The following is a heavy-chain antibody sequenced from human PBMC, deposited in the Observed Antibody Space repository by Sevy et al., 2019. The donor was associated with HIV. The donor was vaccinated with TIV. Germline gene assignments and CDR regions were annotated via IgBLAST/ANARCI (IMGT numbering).Heavy chain of an antibody. CDR1: GGSISSYY. CDR2: VYYSGNT. Sequence: SETLSLTCSVSGGSISSYYCSWIRQSPGKGMEWVGYVYYSGNTNYNPSLKSRVTISIDTYKNQFSLKLRSVTAADTAVYYCARDPIALAPYFDNWGQGTLVTVSS. J-gene: IGHJ4*02. D-gene: IGHD6-19*01. V-gene: IGHV4-59*01. CDR3: ARDPIALAPYFDN.